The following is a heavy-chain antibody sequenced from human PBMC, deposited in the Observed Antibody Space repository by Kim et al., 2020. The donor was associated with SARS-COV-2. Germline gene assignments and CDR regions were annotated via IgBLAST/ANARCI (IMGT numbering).Heavy chain of an antibody. CDR1: GFTFRSYA. CDR2: ISGSGGST. V-gene: IGHV3-23*01. Sequence: GGSLRLSCAASGFTFRSYAMSWVRQAPGKGLEWVSAISGSGGSTYYADSVKGRFTISRDNSKNTLYLQMNSLRAEDTAVYYCAKLTTGTTFYYWGQGTLVTVSS. CDR3: AKLTTGTTFYY. J-gene: IGHJ4*02. D-gene: IGHD1-1*01.